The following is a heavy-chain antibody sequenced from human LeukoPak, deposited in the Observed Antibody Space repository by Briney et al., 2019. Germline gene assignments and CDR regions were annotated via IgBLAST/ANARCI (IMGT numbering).Heavy chain of an antibody. J-gene: IGHJ3*02. CDR3: AGVQVGATDAFDI. V-gene: IGHV1-69*01. Sequence: ASVKVSCKASGGTLSSYAISWVRQAPGQGLEWMGGIIPIFGTANYAQKFQGRVTITADESTSTAYMELSSLRSEDTAVYYCAGVQVGATDAFDIWGQGTMVTVSS. CDR1: GGTLSSYA. D-gene: IGHD1-26*01. CDR2: IIPIFGTA.